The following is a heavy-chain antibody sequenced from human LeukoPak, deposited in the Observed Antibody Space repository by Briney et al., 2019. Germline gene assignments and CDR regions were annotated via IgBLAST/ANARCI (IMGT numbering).Heavy chain of an antibody. D-gene: IGHD3-10*01. CDR2: IYHSGST. CDR3: ARHYGSGRYFDY. J-gene: IGHJ4*02. CDR1: GYSISSAYY. Sequence: SETLSLTCTVFGYSISSAYYWAWIRQPPGKGLEWIGSIYHSGSTYYNPSLKSRVTISVDTSKNQFSLKLSSVTAADTAVYYCARHYGSGRYFDYWGQGTLVTVSS. V-gene: IGHV4-38-2*02.